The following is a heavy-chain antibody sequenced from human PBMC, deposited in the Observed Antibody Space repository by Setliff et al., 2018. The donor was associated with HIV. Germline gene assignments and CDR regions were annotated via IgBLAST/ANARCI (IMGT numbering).Heavy chain of an antibody. CDR2: ISAYNGHT. CDR3: ARAYDVLTGYFDY. V-gene: IGHV1-18*01. Sequence: ASVKVSCKASGYSCTKYGITWVRQAPGQGLEWMGWISAYNGHTNFAQKLQDRVTMTTDKSTSTDYMELRSLRSDDTAVYYCARAYDVLTGYFDYWGQGTLVTVSS. D-gene: IGHD3-9*01. CDR1: GYSCTKYG. J-gene: IGHJ4*02.